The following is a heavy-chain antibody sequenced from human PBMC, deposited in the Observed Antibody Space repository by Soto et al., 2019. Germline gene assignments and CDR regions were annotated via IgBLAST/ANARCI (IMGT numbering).Heavy chain of an antibody. D-gene: IGHD2-15*01. CDR1: GGSFSGYY. V-gene: IGHV4-34*01. CDR2: INHSGST. CDR3: ARRSSGYCSGGSCYTLFDS. J-gene: IGHJ4*02. Sequence: QVQLQQWGAGLLKPSETLSLTCAVYGGSFSGYYWSWIRQPPGKGLEWIGEINHSGSTNYNPSLKSRVTISVDSSKNQFSLKLSSVTAADTAVYYCARRSSGYCSGGSCYTLFDSWGQGTLVTVSS.